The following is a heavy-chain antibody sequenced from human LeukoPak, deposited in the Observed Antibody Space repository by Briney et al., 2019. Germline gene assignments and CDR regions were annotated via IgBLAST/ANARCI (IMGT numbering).Heavy chain of an antibody. CDR1: GGSISSYY. Sequence: SETLSLTCTVSGGSISSYYWSWIRQPPGKGLEWIGYIYYSGSTNYNPSLKSRVTISVDTSKNQFSLKLSSVTAADTAVYYCARGLDDYGDYPYFDYWGQGTLVTVSS. D-gene: IGHD4-17*01. J-gene: IGHJ4*02. V-gene: IGHV4-59*08. CDR2: IYYSGST. CDR3: ARGLDDYGDYPYFDY.